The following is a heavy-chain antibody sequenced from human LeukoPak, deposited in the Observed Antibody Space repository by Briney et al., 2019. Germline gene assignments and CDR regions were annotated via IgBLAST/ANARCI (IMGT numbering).Heavy chain of an antibody. CDR2: ISGSGGGT. J-gene: IGHJ3*02. V-gene: IGHV3-23*01. CDR1: GVTFSSYV. CDR3: VQEGPRGLAFDI. Sequence: QSGGSLRLSCEASGVTFSSYVMSWVRQAPGKGPEWVSGISGSGGGTYYAASVKGRFAISRDNSKNTLYLQMNSLRAEDTAVYYCVQEGPRGLAFDIWGQGTKVTVSS.